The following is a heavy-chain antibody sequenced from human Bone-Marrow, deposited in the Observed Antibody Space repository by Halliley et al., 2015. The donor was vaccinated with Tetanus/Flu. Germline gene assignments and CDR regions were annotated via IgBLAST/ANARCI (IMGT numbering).Heavy chain of an antibody. V-gene: IGHV4-59*01. CDR3: ARKGTVMAVATDV. D-gene: IGHD5-12*01. Sequence: WYGFISYNGSTPYNPSLKGRVTISVDTSKNQFSLKLRSVTAADPALYYCARKGTVMAVATDVCGQGTAVTVSS. CDR2: ISYNGST. J-gene: IGHJ6*02.